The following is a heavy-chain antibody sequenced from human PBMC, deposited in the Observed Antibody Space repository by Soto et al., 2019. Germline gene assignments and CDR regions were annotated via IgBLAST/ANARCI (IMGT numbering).Heavy chain of an antibody. V-gene: IGHV3-33*01. J-gene: IGHJ6*02. Sequence: GGSLRLSCVVPGSIFIGYGMHWVRQAPGKGLEWVAVIWHGRSAIYYADSVKGRFTISRDNAKNSLYLQMNSLRDEDTVVYYCARSQQLVEVYYYYGMDVWGQGTTVTVSS. CDR2: IWHGRSAI. CDR3: ARSQQLVEVYYYYGMDV. D-gene: IGHD6-13*01. CDR1: GSIFIGYG.